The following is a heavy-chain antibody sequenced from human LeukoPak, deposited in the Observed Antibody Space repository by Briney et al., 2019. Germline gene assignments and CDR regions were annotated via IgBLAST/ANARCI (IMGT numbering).Heavy chain of an antibody. CDR2: IYHSGST. V-gene: IGHV4-38-2*02. J-gene: IGHJ4*02. Sequence: SETLSLTCTVSGYSISSGYYWGWIRQPPGKGLEWIGSIYHSGSTYYNPSLKSRVTISVDTSKNQFSLKLSSVTAADTAVYYCARDTRYSSTLDYWGQGTLVTVSS. CDR3: ARDTRYSSTLDY. D-gene: IGHD6-13*01. CDR1: GYSISSGYY.